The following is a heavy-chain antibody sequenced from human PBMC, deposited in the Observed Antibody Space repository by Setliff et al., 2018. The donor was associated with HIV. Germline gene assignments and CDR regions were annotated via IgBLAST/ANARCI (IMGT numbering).Heavy chain of an antibody. J-gene: IGHJ4*02. Sequence: PSETLSLTCTVSGVSVSSGGYYWSWIRQPPGKGLEWIGEINHSGSTNYNPSLKSRVTISVDTSKNQFSLKLSSVTAADTAVYYCARGRWVTMVRGVIITRPNFDYWGQGTLVTVSS. CDR1: GVSVSSGGYY. V-gene: IGHV4-61*08. D-gene: IGHD3-10*01. CDR3: ARGRWVTMVRGVIITRPNFDY. CDR2: INHSGST.